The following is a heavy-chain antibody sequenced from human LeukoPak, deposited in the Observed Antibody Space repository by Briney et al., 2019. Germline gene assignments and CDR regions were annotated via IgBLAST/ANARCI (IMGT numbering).Heavy chain of an antibody. J-gene: IGHJ4*02. CDR2: IYPGDSDT. CDR1: GYSFNSFW. CDR3: ARLRTYGDYALNY. Sequence: PGESLKISCGGSGYSFNSFWIGWVRQMPGKGLEWMGIIYPGDSDTRYSPSFQGQVAISADKSISTAYLQWSSLKASDSAMYYCARLRTYGDYALNYWGQGTLVTASS. V-gene: IGHV5-51*01. D-gene: IGHD4-17*01.